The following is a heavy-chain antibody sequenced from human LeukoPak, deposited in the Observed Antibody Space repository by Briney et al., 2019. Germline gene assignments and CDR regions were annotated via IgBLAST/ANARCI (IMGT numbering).Heavy chain of an antibody. CDR2: INPNSGGT. D-gene: IGHD3-3*01. J-gene: IGHJ3*02. CDR1: GYTFTGYY. CDR3: ARVRFLEWFFDAFDI. Sequence: ASVKVSCKASGYTFTGYYMHWVRQAPGRGLEWMGWINPNSGGTNYAQKFQGRVTMTRDTSISTAYMELSRLRSDDTAVYYCARVRFLEWFFDAFDIWGQGPMVTVSS. V-gene: IGHV1-2*02.